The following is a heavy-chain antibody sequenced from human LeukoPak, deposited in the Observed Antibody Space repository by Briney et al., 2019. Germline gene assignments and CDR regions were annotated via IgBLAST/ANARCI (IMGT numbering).Heavy chain of an antibody. CDR1: GFTFTDFY. Sequence: GGSLRLSCAASGFTFTDFYMTWIRQAPGKGLQWVAYISDSGTTVDYADSVKGRFSISRDNTENSLYLQMNSLRVEDTGFYYCARDVGADFWGQGTLVTVSS. CDR2: ISDSGTTV. CDR3: ARDVGADF. D-gene: IGHD1-26*01. V-gene: IGHV3-11*04. J-gene: IGHJ4*02.